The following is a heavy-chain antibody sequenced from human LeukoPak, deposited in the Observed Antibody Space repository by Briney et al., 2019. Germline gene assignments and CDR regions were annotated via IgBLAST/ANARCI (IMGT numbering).Heavy chain of an antibody. V-gene: IGHV4-39*07. D-gene: IGHD3-3*01. CDR2: IYHSGST. CDR1: GGSISSSSYY. Sequence: KPSETLSLTCTVSGGSISSSSYYWGWIRQPPGKGLEWIGSIYHSGSTYYNPSLKSRVTISVDTSKNQFSLKLSSVTAADTAVYYCARRLEWLDDAFDIWGQGTMVTVSS. CDR3: ARRLEWLDDAFDI. J-gene: IGHJ3*02.